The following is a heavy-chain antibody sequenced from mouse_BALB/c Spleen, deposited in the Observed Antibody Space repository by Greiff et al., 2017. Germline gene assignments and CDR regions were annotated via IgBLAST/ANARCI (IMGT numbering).Heavy chain of an antibody. CDR3: SLYYYGSSLYYAMDY. Sequence: QVQLQQSGAELVKPGASVKLSCKASGYTFTSYYMYWVKQRPGQGLEWIGEINPSNGGTNFNEKFKSKATLTVDKSSSTAYMQLSSLTSEDSAVYYCSLYYYGSSLYYAMDYWGQGTSVTVSS. D-gene: IGHD1-1*01. V-gene: IGHV1S81*02. J-gene: IGHJ4*01. CDR2: INPSNGGT. CDR1: GYTFTSYY.